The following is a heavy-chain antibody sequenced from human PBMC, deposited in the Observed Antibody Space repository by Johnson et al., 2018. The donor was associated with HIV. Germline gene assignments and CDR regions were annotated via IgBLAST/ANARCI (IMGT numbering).Heavy chain of an antibody. CDR2: ISYDGSNK. CDR1: GFTFSSYA. J-gene: IGHJ3*02. V-gene: IGHV3-30-3*02. CDR3: AKDQWEQTLNAFDI. D-gene: IGHD1-26*01. Sequence: VQLVESGGGVVQPGGSLRLSCAASGFTFSSYAMHWVRQAPGKGLEWVAVISYDGSNKYYADSVKGRFTISRDNSKNTLYLQMNSLRAEDTAVYYCAKDQWEQTLNAFDIWGQGTMVTVSS.